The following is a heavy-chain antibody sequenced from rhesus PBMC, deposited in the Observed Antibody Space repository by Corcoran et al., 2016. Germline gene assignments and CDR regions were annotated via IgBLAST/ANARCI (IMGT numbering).Heavy chain of an antibody. CDR1: GYTFTDYY. D-gene: IGHD4-29*01. J-gene: IGHJ2*01. CDR2: INPYNGNT. Sequence: QVQLVQSGAEVKKPGSSVKVSCKASGYTFTDYYMYWVRQAPRQGLEWMGWINPYNGNTKYEKKVQGRVTIARDTSTSTADRELSSLRSEDTAVYYCASGSSYVHDWYFDLWGPGTPITISS. CDR3: ASGSSYVHDWYFDL. V-gene: IGHV1S2*01.